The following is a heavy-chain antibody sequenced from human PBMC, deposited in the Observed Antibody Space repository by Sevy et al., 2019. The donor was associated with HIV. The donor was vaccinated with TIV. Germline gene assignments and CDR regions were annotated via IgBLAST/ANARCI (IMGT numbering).Heavy chain of an antibody. Sequence: GGSLRLSCAASGFTFSSYAMSWVRQAPGKGLEWVSAISGSGGSTYYADSVKGRFTISRDNSKNTLYLQMNSLRAEDKAGYYCAKDLDSSGRPHPTYFDYWGQGTLVTVSS. CDR1: GFTFSSYA. CDR2: ISGSGGST. J-gene: IGHJ4*02. V-gene: IGHV3-23*01. CDR3: AKDLDSSGRPHPTYFDY. D-gene: IGHD6-19*01.